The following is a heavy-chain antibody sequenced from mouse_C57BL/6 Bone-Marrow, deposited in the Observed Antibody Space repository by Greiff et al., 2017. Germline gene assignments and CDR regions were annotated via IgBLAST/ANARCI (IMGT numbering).Heavy chain of an antibody. CDR2: IYPRDGST. V-gene: IGHV1-78*01. D-gene: IGHD1-1*01. J-gene: IGHJ4*01. CDR1: GYTFTDHT. CDR3: ARRGIYYYGSSYVNY. Sequence: QVQLKESDAELVKPGASVKISCKVSGYTFTDHTIHWMKQRPEQGLEWIGYIYPRDGSTKYNEKFKGKATLTADKSSSTAYMQLNSLTSEDSAVYVCARRGIYYYGSSYVNYWGQGTSVTVSS.